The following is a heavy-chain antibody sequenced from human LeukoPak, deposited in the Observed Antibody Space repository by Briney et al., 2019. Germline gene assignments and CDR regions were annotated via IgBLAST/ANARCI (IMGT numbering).Heavy chain of an antibody. CDR3: ARDKSSSSAYYYYGMDV. CDR1: GYTFTGYF. J-gene: IGHJ6*02. Sequence: GASVKVSCKASGYTFTGYFMHWVRQAPGQGPEWMGWINPNSGGTNYAQKFQGRVIMTRDTSISTAYMELSRLRSDDTAVYYCARDKSSSSAYYYYGMDVWGQGTTVTVSS. D-gene: IGHD6-13*01. CDR2: INPNSGGT. V-gene: IGHV1-2*02.